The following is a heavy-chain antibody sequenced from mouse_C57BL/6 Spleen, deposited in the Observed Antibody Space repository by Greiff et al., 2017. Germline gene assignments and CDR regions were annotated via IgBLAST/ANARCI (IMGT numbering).Heavy chain of an antibody. CDR1: GYAFSSSW. J-gene: IGHJ2*01. Sequence: VKLQESGPELVKPGASVKISCKASGYAFSSSWMNWVKQRPGKGLEWIGRIYPGDGDTNYNGKFKGKATLTADKSSSTAYMQRISLTSEDSAVYFCARGLGRKEDYWGQGTTLTVSS. D-gene: IGHD4-1*01. CDR2: IYPGDGDT. CDR3: ARGLGRKEDY. V-gene: IGHV1-82*01.